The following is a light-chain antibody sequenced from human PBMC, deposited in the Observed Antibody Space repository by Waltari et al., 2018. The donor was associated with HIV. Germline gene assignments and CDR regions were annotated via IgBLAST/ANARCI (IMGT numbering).Light chain of an antibody. V-gene: IGKV3-15*01. Sequence: EIVLTQSPAILSVSPGERATLSCRARQNVNNNLAWYQQKNGQAPRLLIYGASTRATDVPGRFSGSGSGTEFTLTVSNLQSEDFAVYYCQQYNNWPQTFGQGTKVEIK. CDR2: GAS. CDR1: QNVNNN. CDR3: QQYNNWPQT. J-gene: IGKJ2*01.